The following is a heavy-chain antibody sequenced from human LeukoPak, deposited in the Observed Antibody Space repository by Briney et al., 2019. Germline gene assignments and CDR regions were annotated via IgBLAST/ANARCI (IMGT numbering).Heavy chain of an antibody. Sequence: GGSLRLSCAASGFTFSDYYMSWIRQAPGKGLEWVSYISSSGSTICYADSVKGRFTISRDNAKNSLYLQMNSLRAEDTAVYYCARGEWELLYYFDYWGQGTLVTVSS. CDR2: ISSSGSTI. J-gene: IGHJ4*02. CDR3: ARGEWELLYYFDY. V-gene: IGHV3-11*01. CDR1: GFTFSDYY. D-gene: IGHD1-26*01.